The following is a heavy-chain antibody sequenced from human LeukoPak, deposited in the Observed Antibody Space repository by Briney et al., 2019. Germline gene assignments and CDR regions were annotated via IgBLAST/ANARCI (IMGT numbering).Heavy chain of an antibody. CDR1: GGTFSSYA. CDR2: INPNSGGT. CDR3: ARGSVTTYYYYYYMDV. V-gene: IGHV1-2*02. J-gene: IGHJ6*03. D-gene: IGHD4-17*01. Sequence: VASVKVSCKASGGTFSSYAISWVRQAPGQGLEWMGWINPNSGGTNYAQKFQGRVTMTRDTSISTAYMELSRLRSDDTAVYYCARGSVTTYYYYYYMDVWGKGTTVTISS.